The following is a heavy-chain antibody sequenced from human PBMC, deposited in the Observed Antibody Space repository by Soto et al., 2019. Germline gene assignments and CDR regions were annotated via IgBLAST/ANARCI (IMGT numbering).Heavy chain of an antibody. J-gene: IGHJ4*02. Sequence: PGVSLRLSCAASGFTFSDYGIDWVRQAPGKGLEWVAVISHEGGTQYYADSVRGRFTVSRDNSKNILYLQMDSLRPEDTAVYFCAKEGSPKVSRWDDYWGKGTLVTVSS. CDR1: GFTFSDYG. V-gene: IGHV3-30*18. D-gene: IGHD1-26*01. CDR3: AKEGSPKVSRWDDY. CDR2: ISHEGGTQ.